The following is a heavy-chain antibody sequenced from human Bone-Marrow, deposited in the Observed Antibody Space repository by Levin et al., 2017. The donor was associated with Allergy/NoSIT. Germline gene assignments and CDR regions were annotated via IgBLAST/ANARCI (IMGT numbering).Heavy chain of an antibody. CDR3: ARDYLGFWYFDF. V-gene: IGHV7-4-1*02. J-gene: IGHJ2*01. CDR2: MNTNTGNP. D-gene: IGHD1-26*01. CDR1: GYTFTSFP. Sequence: SGGSLRLSCKASGYTFTSFPIHWVRQAPGQGLEWMGSMNTNTGNPTYAQGFTGRFVFSLDTSVSTAYLQITSLRAEDTAVYFCARDYLGFWYFDFWGRGTLVTVSS.